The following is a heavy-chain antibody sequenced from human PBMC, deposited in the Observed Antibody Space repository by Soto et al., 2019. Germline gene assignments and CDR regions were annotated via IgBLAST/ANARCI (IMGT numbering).Heavy chain of an antibody. V-gene: IGHV1-69*01. CDR1: GGTFSSYA. CDR3: ARHPSGIAGAPFYYYYSYGMDV. Sequence: QVQLVQSGAEVKKPGSSVKVSCKASGGTFSSYAISWVRQAPGQGLEWMGGIIPIFGTANYAQKFQGRVTISADESTSTAYMELSSLSTEVTAVYYCARHPSGIAGAPFYYYYSYGMDVWGQGTTVTVSS. CDR2: IIPIFGTA. J-gene: IGHJ6*02. D-gene: IGHD6-13*01.